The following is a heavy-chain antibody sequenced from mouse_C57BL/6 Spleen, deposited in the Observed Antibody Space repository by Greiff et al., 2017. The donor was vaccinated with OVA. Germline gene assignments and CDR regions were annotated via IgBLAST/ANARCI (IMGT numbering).Heavy chain of an antibody. J-gene: IGHJ1*03. CDR3: AREPWGYFDV. V-gene: IGHV3-6*01. CDR1: GYSITSGYY. Sequence: EVKLQESGPGLVKPSQSLSLTCSVTGYSITSGYYWNWIRQFPGNKLEWMGYISYDGSNNYNPSLKNRISITRDTSKNQFFLKLNSVTTEDTATYYCAREPWGYFDVWGTGTTVTVSS. D-gene: IGHD4-1*01. CDR2: ISYDGSN.